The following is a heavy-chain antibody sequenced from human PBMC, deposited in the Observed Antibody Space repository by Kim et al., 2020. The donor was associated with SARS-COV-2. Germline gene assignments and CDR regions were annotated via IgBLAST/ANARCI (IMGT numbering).Heavy chain of an antibody. CDR3: ARGYGDYYFDY. J-gene: IGHJ4*02. D-gene: IGHD4-17*01. V-gene: IGHV3-53*01. CDR2: T. Sequence: TYYADTVKGRFTISRDNSKNTLYLKMNSRRAEDTAVYFCARGYGDYYFDYWGQGTLVTVSS.